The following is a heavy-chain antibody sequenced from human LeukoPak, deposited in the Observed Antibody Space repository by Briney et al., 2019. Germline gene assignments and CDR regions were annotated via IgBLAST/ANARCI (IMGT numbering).Heavy chain of an antibody. CDR1: GYTFTGYY. J-gene: IGHJ6*02. D-gene: IGHD1-20*01. V-gene: IGHV1-8*02. CDR2: MNPNSGNT. Sequence: GASVKVSCKASGYTFTGYYMHWVRQATGQGLEWMGWMNPNSGNTGYAQKLQGRVNMTRNSSKNTAYMELSSLRSEDTAVYYCARSRPAPEGGYNWNVWKKQKDHYYGMDVWGQGTTVTVSS. CDR3: ARSRPAPEGGYNWNVWKKQKDHYYGMDV.